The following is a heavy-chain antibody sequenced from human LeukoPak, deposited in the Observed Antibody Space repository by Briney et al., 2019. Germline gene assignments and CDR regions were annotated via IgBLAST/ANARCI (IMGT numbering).Heavy chain of an antibody. CDR3: AKDQDGSGGFDY. D-gene: IGHD3-10*01. CDR2: ISYDTSNK. J-gene: IGHJ4*02. V-gene: IGHV3-30*04. Sequence: GGSLRLSCAASGFTFSSHAMHWVRQAPGKGLEWVAVISYDTSNKYYVDSVKGRFTISRDNSKDTLYLQMNSLRAEDTAMYYCAKDQDGSGGFDYWGQGTLVTVSP. CDR1: GFTFSSHA.